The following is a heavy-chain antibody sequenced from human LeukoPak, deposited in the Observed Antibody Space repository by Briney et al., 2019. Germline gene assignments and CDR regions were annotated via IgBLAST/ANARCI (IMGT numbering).Heavy chain of an antibody. D-gene: IGHD6-13*01. V-gene: IGHV4-34*01. J-gene: IGHJ4*02. CDR1: GGSFSGYY. CDR3: ARGKRAAALN. CDR2: INHSGST. Sequence: SETLSLTCAVYGGSFSGYYWSWIRQPPGKGLEWIGEINHSGSTNYNPSLKSRVTISVDTSKNQFSLKLSSVTAADTAAYYCARGKRAAALNWGQGTLVTVSS.